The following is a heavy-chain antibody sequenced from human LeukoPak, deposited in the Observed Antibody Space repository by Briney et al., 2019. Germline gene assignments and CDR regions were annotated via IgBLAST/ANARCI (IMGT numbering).Heavy chain of an antibody. J-gene: IGHJ5*02. D-gene: IGHD3-3*01. CDR2: IYYSGST. Sequence: PSETLSLTCTVSGGSISSSSYYWGWIRQPPGKGLEWIGSIYYSGSTYYNPSLKSRVTISVDTSKNQFSLKLSSVTAADTAVYYCARLNYDFWSGSPNWFDPWGQGTLVTVSS. CDR3: ARLNYDFWSGSPNWFDP. CDR1: GGSISSSSYY. V-gene: IGHV4-39*01.